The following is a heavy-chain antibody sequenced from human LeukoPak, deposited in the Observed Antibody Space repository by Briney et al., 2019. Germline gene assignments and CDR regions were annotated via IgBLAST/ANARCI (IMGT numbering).Heavy chain of an antibody. D-gene: IGHD3-10*01. Sequence: PGGSLRLSCAASGFTFSGYVMTWVRQAPGKGLECVSSITFSSSHIYYADSVKGRFTISRDNTKGSLYLQMNSLRAEDTAIYYCARGPQFSGPGWFDPWGQGTLVTVSS. J-gene: IGHJ5*02. CDR1: GFTFSGYV. CDR2: ITFSSSHI. CDR3: ARGPQFSGPGWFDP. V-gene: IGHV3-21*01.